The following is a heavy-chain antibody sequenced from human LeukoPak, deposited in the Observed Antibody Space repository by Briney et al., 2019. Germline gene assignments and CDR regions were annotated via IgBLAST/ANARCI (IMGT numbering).Heavy chain of an antibody. CDR3: AKRRSGSSGWFPFDY. V-gene: IGHV3-23*01. D-gene: IGHD6-19*01. Sequence: PGGSLRLSCVTSGFTFSGYVMSWVRQAPGQGLEWVSGISGSGVSAYYGDSVKGRFTTTRDNSKNTLYLQMNSLRAEDTAVYYCAKRRSGSSGWFPFDYWGQEPWSPSPQ. CDR2: ISGSGVSA. CDR1: GFTFSGYV. J-gene: IGHJ4*01.